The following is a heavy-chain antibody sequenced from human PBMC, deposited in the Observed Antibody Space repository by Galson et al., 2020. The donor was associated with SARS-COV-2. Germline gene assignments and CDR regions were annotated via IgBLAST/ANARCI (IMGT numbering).Heavy chain of an antibody. V-gene: IGHV2-5*01. D-gene: IGHD3-16*01. CDR1: GFSLNTSGVG. Sequence: SGPTLVKPTQTLTLTCTFSGFSLNTSGVGVTWIRQPPGKALEWLAVVFWNGDKRYSPSLKSRLSIAEDTSRNQVVLTVTNMDPVDTATYFCAHRWGIALGGFDSWGRGTLVTVSS. CDR3: AHRWGIALGGFDS. CDR2: VFWNGDK. J-gene: IGHJ4*02.